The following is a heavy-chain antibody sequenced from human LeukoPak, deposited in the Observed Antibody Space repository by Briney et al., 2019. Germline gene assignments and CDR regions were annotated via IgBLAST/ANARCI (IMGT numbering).Heavy chain of an antibody. CDR2: IIPILGIA. CDR3: AREPRIAVAGAKLFDY. Sequence: ASVKVSCKASGGTFSSYAISWVRQAPGQGLEWMGRIIPILGIANYAQKFQGRVTITADKSTSTAYMELSSLRSGDTAVYYCAREPRIAVAGAKLFDYWGQGTLVTVSS. V-gene: IGHV1-69*04. J-gene: IGHJ4*02. CDR1: GGTFSSYA. D-gene: IGHD6-19*01.